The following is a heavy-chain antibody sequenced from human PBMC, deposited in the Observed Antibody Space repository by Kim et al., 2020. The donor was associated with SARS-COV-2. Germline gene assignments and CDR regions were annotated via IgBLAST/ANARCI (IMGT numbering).Heavy chain of an antibody. V-gene: IGHV3-7*04. Sequence: GRFTSSRDNAKNSLYLQINSLRAKDTAVYYCAREGQGYNWNYGNHGYFDYWGQGTLVTVSS. J-gene: IGHJ4*02. D-gene: IGHD1-7*01. CDR3: AREGQGYNWNYGNHGYFDY.